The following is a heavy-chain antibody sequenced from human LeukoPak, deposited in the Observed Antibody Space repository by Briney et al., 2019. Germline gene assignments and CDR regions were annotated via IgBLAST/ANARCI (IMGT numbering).Heavy chain of an antibody. J-gene: IGHJ4*02. CDR2: IYSGGAI. CDR3: ARRPGN. V-gene: IGHV3-53*01. D-gene: IGHD1-14*01. CDR1: GFAVGRNY. Sequence: GGSLRLSCVASGFAVGRNYMSWVRQAPGKGLECVSLIYSGGAIRYADSVKGRFTISRDSSRNTLFLQMNDLTVEDTARYYCARRPGNWGQGILVTVSS.